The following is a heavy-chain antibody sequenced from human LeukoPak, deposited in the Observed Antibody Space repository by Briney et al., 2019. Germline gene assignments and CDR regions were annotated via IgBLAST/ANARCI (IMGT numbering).Heavy chain of an antibody. D-gene: IGHD6-13*01. CDR2: SSYSGSS. Sequence: SETLSLTCSVSGGSIGTNYWSRIRQVPGKGLEWMGYSSYSGSSNYNPSLKSRVTISVDTSKTQFSLYLNSVTAADTAVYYCARSDTHHIHSSSWHFDYWGQGTLVTVSS. J-gene: IGHJ4*02. V-gene: IGHV4-59*01. CDR1: GGSIGTNY. CDR3: ARSDTHHIHSSSWHFDY.